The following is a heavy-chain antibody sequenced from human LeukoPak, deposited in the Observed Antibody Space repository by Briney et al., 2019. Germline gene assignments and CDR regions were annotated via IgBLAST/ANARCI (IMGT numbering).Heavy chain of an antibody. CDR2: ISWNSGSI. V-gene: IGHV3-9*01. J-gene: IGHJ6*02. D-gene: IGHD6-25*01. CDR1: GFTFDDYA. CDR3: AKDRDSGWPRMDV. Sequence: GGSLRLSCAASGFTFDDYAMHWVRQAPGKGLEWVSGISWNSGSIGYADSVKGRFTISRDNSKNTLYLQLNSLRAEDTAIYYCAKDRDSGWPRMDVWGQGTTVTVSS.